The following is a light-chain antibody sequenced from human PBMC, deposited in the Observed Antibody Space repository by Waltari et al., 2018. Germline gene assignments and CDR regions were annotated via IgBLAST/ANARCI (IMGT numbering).Light chain of an antibody. Sequence: SSELTQDPAVSVALGQTVRITCQGDSLRGYYASWYQQKPGQAPVLVIYGKNNRPSGIPDSFSGSSSGNTASLTITGAQAEDEAEYDCYSRDSSGDHLRVFGAGTKVTVL. CDR3: YSRDSSGDHLRV. CDR2: GKN. V-gene: IGLV3-19*01. CDR1: SLRGYY. J-gene: IGLJ1*01.